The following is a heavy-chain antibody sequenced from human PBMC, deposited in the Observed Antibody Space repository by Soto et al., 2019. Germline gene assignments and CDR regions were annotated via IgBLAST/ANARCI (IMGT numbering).Heavy chain of an antibody. V-gene: IGHV1-58*02. CDR1: GFTFTSSA. CDR2: IVVGSGNT. CDR3: AATHCSGGSCYSGGLDY. J-gene: IGHJ4*01. Sequence: SVKVSCKASGFTFTSSAMQWVRQARGQRLEWVGWIVVGSGNTNYAQKFQERVTITRDMSTSTAYMELSSLRSEDTAVYYCAATHCSGGSCYSGGLDYWGHGTLVTVSS. D-gene: IGHD2-15*01.